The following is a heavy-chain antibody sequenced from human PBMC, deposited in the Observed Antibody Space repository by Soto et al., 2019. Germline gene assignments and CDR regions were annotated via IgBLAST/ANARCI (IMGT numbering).Heavy chain of an antibody. J-gene: IGHJ6*02. D-gene: IGHD3-10*01. CDR3: ARGPVLKLLWFVELFPNYVMDV. CDR1: GGTFSSYA. Sequence: QVQLVQSGAAVKKPGYSVKVSCKASGGTFSSYAISWVRQAPGQGLEWMGGIIPIFGTANYAQKFQGRVTITADESTSKAYMELISVRAEDTAVSYCARGPVLKLLWFVELFPNYVMDVWCQGTTVTVSS. CDR2: IIPIFGTA. V-gene: IGHV1-69*01.